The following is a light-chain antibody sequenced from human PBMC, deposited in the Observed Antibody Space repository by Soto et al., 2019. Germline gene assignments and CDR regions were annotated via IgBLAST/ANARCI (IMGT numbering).Light chain of an antibody. Sequence: DIQMTQSPSSLSASVGDRVTITCRASQNVAHFLNWYQQKPGKAPKLLIYATSSLHSGVPSRFSGSGFGTDFTLTISSLQPDDFATYYCQQYTNYQRTFGQGTKVDIK. CDR3: QQYTNYQRT. CDR1: QNVAHF. V-gene: IGKV1-39*01. CDR2: ATS. J-gene: IGKJ1*01.